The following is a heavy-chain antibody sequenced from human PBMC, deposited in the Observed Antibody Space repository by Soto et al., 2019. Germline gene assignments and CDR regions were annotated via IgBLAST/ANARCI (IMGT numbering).Heavy chain of an antibody. Sequence: QVQLQESGPGLVKPSQTLSLTCTVSGGSISSGDYYWSWIRQPPGKGLEWIGYIYYSGSTYYTPSLKSRVTIPVDTCKNQFSLKLSSVTAADTAVYYCARGGITGTTLFDYWGQGTLVTVSS. D-gene: IGHD1-7*01. CDR1: GGSISSGDYY. CDR3: ARGGITGTTLFDY. CDR2: IYYSGST. V-gene: IGHV4-30-4*01. J-gene: IGHJ4*02.